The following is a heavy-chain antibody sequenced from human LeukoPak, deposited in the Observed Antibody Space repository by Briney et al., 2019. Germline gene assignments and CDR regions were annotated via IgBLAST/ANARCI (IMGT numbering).Heavy chain of an antibody. CDR1: GGSVSSGSYY. D-gene: IGHD6-13*01. J-gene: IGHJ2*01. V-gene: IGHV4-61*01. CDR2: IYYSGST. CDR3: ARGSGSSWYYYWYFDL. Sequence: SETLSLTCTVSGGSVSSGSYYWSWIRQPPGKGLEWIGYIYYSGSTNYNPSLKSRVTISVDTSNNQFSLKLSSVTAADTAVYYCARGSGSSWYYYWYFDLWGRGTLVTVSS.